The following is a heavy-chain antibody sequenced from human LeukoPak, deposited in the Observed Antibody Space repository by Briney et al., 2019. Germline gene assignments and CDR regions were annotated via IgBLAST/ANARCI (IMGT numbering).Heavy chain of an antibody. V-gene: IGHV4-34*01. Sequence: PSETLSLTCAVYGGSFSGYYWSWIRQPPGKGLEWIGEINHSGSTNYNPSLKSRVTISVDTSKNQFSLKLSSVTAADTAVYYCARAQLLYYYYYGMDVWGQGTTVTVSS. CDR1: GGSFSGYY. CDR2: INHSGST. CDR3: ARAQLLYYYYYGMDV. D-gene: IGHD2-2*01. J-gene: IGHJ6*02.